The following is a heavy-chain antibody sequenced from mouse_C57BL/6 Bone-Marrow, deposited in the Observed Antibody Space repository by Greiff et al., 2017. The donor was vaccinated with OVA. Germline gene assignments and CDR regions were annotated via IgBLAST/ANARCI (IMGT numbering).Heavy chain of an antibody. D-gene: IGHD2-3*01. CDR1: GFNIKDDY. J-gene: IGHJ2*01. V-gene: IGHV14-4*01. Sequence: EVKLQESGAELVRPGASVKLSCTASGFNIKDDYMHWVKQRPEQGLEWIGWIDPENGDTEYASKFQGKATITADTSSNTAYLQLSSLTSEDTAVYYCTSDGYIDYWGQGTTLTVSS. CDR3: TSDGYIDY. CDR2: IDPENGDT.